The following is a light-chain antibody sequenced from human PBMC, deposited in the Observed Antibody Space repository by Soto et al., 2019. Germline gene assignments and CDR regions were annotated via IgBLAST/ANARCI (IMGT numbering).Light chain of an antibody. J-gene: IGKJ1*01. CDR2: GAS. CDR3: QQYDNWPPWT. CDR1: QRVSSN. Sequence: EIVMTQSPATLSVSPGERATLSCRASQRVSSNLAWYQKKPGQAPRLLIFGASTRATGVLSRFSGSGSWTDFTLFISSLQSEDFAIYYCQQYDNWPPWTFGQGTKVDIK. V-gene: IGKV3-15*01.